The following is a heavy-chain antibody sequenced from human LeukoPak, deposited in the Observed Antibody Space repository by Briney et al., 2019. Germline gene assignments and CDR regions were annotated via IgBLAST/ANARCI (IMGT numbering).Heavy chain of an antibody. CDR1: GFTFSSYA. CDR2: ISYDGSNK. J-gene: IGHJ4*02. Sequence: PGRSLRLSCAASGFTFSSYAMHWVRQAPVKGLEWVAVISYDGSNKYYADSVKGRFTISRDNSKNTLYLQMNSLRAEDTAVYYCARDGSDYYDSSGRPPDFAYWGQGTLVTVSS. D-gene: IGHD3-22*01. CDR3: ARDGSDYYDSSGRPPDFAY. V-gene: IGHV3-30-3*01.